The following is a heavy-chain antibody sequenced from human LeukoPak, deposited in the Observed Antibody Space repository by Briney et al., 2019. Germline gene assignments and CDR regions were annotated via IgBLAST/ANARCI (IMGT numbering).Heavy chain of an antibody. CDR1: GFTFSSYG. D-gene: IGHD4-23*01. J-gene: IGHJ4*02. CDR2: IRYDGSNK. CDR3: AKDQFHYGGNPHFDY. Sequence: GGSLGLSCAASGFTFSSYGMHWVRQAPGKGLEWVAFIRYDGSNKYYADSVKGRFTISRDNSKNTLYMQMNSLRAEDTAVYYCAKDQFHYGGNPHFDYWGQGTLVTVSS. V-gene: IGHV3-30*02.